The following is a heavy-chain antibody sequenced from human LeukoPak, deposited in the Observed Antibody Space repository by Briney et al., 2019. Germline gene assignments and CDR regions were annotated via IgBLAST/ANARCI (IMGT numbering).Heavy chain of an antibody. D-gene: IGHD1-26*01. Sequence: PSETLSLTCSVSGGSINNRDYYWGWIRQPPGKGLEWIGSIYHSGKTYYNPSLKSRVTISIDTSKNQFSLQLNSVTPEDTAMYYCVRDVGFDFDFWGQGTLVTVSS. CDR1: GGSINNRDYY. CDR3: VRDVGFDFDF. V-gene: IGHV4-39*07. CDR2: IYHSGKT. J-gene: IGHJ4*02.